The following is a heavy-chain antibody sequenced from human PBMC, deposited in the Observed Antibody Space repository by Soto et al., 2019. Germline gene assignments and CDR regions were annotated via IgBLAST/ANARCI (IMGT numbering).Heavy chain of an antibody. V-gene: IGHV1-69*13. Sequence: SVKVSCKASGGTFSSYAISWVRQAPGQGLEWMGGIIPIFGTANYAQKFQGRVTITADESTSTAYMELSSLRSEDTAVYYCARDRHLLSPPYNYYGMDVWGQGTTVTVSS. J-gene: IGHJ6*02. D-gene: IGHD2-2*01. CDR2: IIPIFGTA. CDR1: GGTFSSYA. CDR3: ARDRHLLSPPYNYYGMDV.